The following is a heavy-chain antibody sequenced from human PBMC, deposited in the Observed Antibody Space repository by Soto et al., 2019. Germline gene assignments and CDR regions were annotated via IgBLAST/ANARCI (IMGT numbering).Heavy chain of an antibody. D-gene: IGHD1-1*01. CDR3: ARGRYGDY. V-gene: IGHV1-18*01. J-gene: IGHJ4*02. CDR2: ISAHNGNT. CDR1: GYTFTSYG. Sequence: QVHLVQSGAEVKKPGASVKVSCKGSGYTFTSYGITWVRQAPGQGLEWMGWISAHNGNTDYAQRPQGRVTVTRDTSTSTAYMELRSLRSADTAVDYCARGRYGDYWGQGALVTVSS.